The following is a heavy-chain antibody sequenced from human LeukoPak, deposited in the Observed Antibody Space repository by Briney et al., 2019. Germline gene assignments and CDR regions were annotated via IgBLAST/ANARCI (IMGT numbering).Heavy chain of an antibody. CDR1: GFTFSGYA. D-gene: IGHD3-10*01. CDR2: ISRSGDNT. V-gene: IGHV3-23*01. CDR3: AKAGANWFDP. Sequence: GGSLRLSCAASGFTFSGYAMSWVRQAPGKGLQWVSTISRSGDNTYYADSVKGRFTISRDNSKNTLYVQMNSLRAADSAIYYCAKAGANWFDPWGQGTLVTVSS. J-gene: IGHJ5*02.